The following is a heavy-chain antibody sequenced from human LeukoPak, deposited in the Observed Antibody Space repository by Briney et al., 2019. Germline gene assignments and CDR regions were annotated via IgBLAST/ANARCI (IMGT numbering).Heavy chain of an antibody. CDR2: IYWNDDK. D-gene: IGHD6-13*01. CDR3: AQTGYSSSWSHFQH. CDR1: GYSISSGYYW. V-gene: IGHV2-5*01. J-gene: IGHJ1*01. Sequence: KSSETLSLTCTVSGYSISSGYYWGWIRQPPGKALEWLALIYWNDDKRYSPSLESRLTITKDTSKNQVVLTMTNMDPVDTATYYCAQTGYSSSWSHFQHWGQGTLVTVSS.